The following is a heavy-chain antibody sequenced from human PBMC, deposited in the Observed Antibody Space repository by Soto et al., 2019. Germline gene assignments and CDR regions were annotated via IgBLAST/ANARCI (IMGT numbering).Heavy chain of an antibody. Sequence: PSETLSLTCTVSGGSISSGGYYWSWIRQHPRKGLEWIGYIYYSGSTYYNPSLKSRVTISVDTSKNQFSLKLSSVTAADTAVYYCAREPEYLAFDYWGQGTLVTVSS. J-gene: IGHJ4*02. CDR1: GGSISSGGYY. V-gene: IGHV4-31*03. CDR2: IYYSGST. CDR3: AREPEYLAFDY.